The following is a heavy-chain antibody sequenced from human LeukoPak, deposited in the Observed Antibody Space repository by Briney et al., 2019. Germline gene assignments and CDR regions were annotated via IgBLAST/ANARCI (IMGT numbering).Heavy chain of an antibody. CDR2: INPSGGST. CDR1: GYTFTSYY. CDR3: ARVHPGIVGATRSV. J-gene: IGHJ4*02. V-gene: IGHV1-46*01. Sequence: ASVKVSCKASGYTFTSYYMHWVRQAPGQGLEWMGIINPSGGSTSYAQKFQGRVTITADKSTSTAYMELSGLRSEDTAVYYCARVHPGIVGATRSVWGQGTLVTVSS. D-gene: IGHD1-26*01.